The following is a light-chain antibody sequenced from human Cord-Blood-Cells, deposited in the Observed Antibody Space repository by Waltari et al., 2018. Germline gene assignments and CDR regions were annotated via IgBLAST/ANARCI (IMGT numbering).Light chain of an antibody. J-gene: IGLJ1*01. CDR2: DVS. CDR3: SSYTSSSTLGV. CDR1: SSDAGGYNY. V-gene: IGLV2-14*01. Sequence: QSALTQPASVSASPGQSITISCTGTSSDAGGYNYVSWYQQHPGKAPKLMIYDVSKRPSGVSNRFSGSKSGNTASLTISGLQAEDEADYYCSSYTSSSTLGVFGTGTKVTVL.